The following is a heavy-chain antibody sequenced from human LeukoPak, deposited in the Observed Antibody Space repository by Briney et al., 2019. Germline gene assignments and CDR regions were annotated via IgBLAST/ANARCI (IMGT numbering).Heavy chain of an antibody. CDR2: IKQDGSEK. V-gene: IGHV3-7*01. Sequence: GGSLRLSCAASGVTFSSYAMGWVRQAPGKGLEWVANIKQDGSEKYYVDSVKGRFTISRDNAKNSLYLQMNSLRAEDTAVYYCAREYGSGSFRYWGQGTLVTVSS. CDR3: AREYGSGSFRY. D-gene: IGHD3-10*01. CDR1: GVTFSSYA. J-gene: IGHJ4*02.